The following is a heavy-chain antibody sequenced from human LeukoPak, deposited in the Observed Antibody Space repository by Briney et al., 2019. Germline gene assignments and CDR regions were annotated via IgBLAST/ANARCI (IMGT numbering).Heavy chain of an antibody. CDR3: ARRAGEYSHPYDY. CDR2: INHSGST. Sequence: SETLSLTCAVYGGSFSGYYWSWIRQPPGKGLEWIGEINHSGSTNYNPSLKSRVTISVDTSKNQFSLKLSSVTAADTAVYYCARRAGEYSHPYDYWGQGTLVTVSS. V-gene: IGHV4-34*01. D-gene: IGHD4-17*01. J-gene: IGHJ4*02. CDR1: GGSFSGYY.